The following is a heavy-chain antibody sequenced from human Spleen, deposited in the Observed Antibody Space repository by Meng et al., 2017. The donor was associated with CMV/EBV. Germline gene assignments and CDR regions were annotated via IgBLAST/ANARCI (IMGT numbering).Heavy chain of an antibody. CDR1: GFIFSSYA. D-gene: IGHD6-13*01. Sequence: GESLKISCAASGFIFSSYAMSWVRQAPGKGLEWVSDITGSGGSTYYADSVKGRFTISGDNSKNTLYLQMKSLRVEDTALYYCAKDLTSSTRPGWGQGTQVTVSS. V-gene: IGHV3-23*01. CDR2: ITGSGGST. J-gene: IGHJ1*01. CDR3: AKDLTSSTRPG.